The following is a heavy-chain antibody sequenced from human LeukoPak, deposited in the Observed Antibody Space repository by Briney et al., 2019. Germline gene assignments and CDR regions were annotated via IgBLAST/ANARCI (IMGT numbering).Heavy chain of an antibody. Sequence: SETLSLTCAVYGGSFSGYYWSWIRQPPGKGLEWIGEINHSGSTNYNPSLKSRVTLSIDTSKNQFSLKLSSVTAADTAVYYCARDQTGYSSSWYRLSLGFDIWGQGTMVTVSS. CDR3: ARDQTGYSSSWYRLSLGFDI. CDR2: INHSGST. V-gene: IGHV4-34*01. D-gene: IGHD6-13*01. J-gene: IGHJ3*02. CDR1: GGSFSGYY.